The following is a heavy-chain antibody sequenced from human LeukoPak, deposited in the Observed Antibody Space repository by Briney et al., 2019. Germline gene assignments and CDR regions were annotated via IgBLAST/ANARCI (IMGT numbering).Heavy chain of an antibody. J-gene: IGHJ4*02. CDR1: GYTFTSYG. D-gene: IGHD3-10*01. Sequence: GASVKVSCKASGYTFTSYGISWLRQAPGQGLEWMGWISSYNGNTNYAQKLQGRVTMTTDTSTSTAYMALRSLRSDDTAVYYCARDHITMVRGVPDYWGQGTLVTVSS. V-gene: IGHV1-18*01. CDR2: ISSYNGNT. CDR3: ARDHITMVRGVPDY.